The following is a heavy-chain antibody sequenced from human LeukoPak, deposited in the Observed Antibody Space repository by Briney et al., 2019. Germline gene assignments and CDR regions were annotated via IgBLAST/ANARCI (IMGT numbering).Heavy chain of an antibody. D-gene: IGHD3-10*02. J-gene: IGHJ4*02. Sequence: GGSLRLSCAASGFTFSSYSMTWVRQAPGKGLEWVSYISSSSTIYYADSVKGRFTISRDNSKNSLYLQMNSLRAEETAVYYCAAISGEFLGYWGQGTLVTVSS. V-gene: IGHV3-48*01. CDR2: ISSSSTI. CDR3: AAISGEFLGY. CDR1: GFTFSSYS.